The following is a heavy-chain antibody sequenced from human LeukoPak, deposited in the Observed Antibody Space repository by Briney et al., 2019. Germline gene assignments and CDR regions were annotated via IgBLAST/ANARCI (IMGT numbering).Heavy chain of an antibody. V-gene: IGHV4-39*07. CDR3: AREWDTSSFDPRASGDH. J-gene: IGHJ4*02. CDR2: IYYSGST. CDR1: GGSISSNTYS. D-gene: IGHD3-9*01. Sequence: ETLSLTCTVSGGSISSNTYSWGWIRQPPGKGLGWIGNIYYSGSTSYNPSLKSRVTISLDTSKHQFSLKLTSVTAADTAVYYCAREWDTSSFDPRASGDHWGQGTPVTVSS.